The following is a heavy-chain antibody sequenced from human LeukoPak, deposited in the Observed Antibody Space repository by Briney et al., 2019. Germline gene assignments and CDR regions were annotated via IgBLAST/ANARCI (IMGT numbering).Heavy chain of an antibody. Sequence: MASETLSLTCTVSGGSISSSSYYWGWIRQPPGKGLEWIGSIYYSGSTYYIPSLKSRVTISIDTSKNQFSLKLSSVTAADTAVYYCARANSGVGYFDFWGQGTLVTVSS. CDR3: ARANSGVGYFDF. J-gene: IGHJ4*02. D-gene: IGHD3-10*01. V-gene: IGHV4-39*07. CDR1: GGSISSSSYY. CDR2: IYYSGST.